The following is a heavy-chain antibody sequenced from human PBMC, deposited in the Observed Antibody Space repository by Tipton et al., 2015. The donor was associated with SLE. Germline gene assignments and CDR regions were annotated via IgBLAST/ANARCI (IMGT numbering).Heavy chain of an antibody. D-gene: IGHD5-12*01. J-gene: IGHJ4*02. CDR2: ISYTGTT. CDR3: ARGGVGGYDYFDY. CDR1: GGSISSDDYY. V-gene: IGHV4-31*03. Sequence: TLSLTCTVSGGSISSDDYYWSWIRQHPGRGLEWIGHISYTGTTNYNPSLQSRLTITVDTSKNHFSLRLNSVTAADTAIYYCARGGVGGYDYFDYWGRGTQVTVSS.